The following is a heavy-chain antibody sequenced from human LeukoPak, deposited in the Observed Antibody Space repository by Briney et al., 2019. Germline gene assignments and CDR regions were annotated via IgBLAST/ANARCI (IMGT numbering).Heavy chain of an antibody. V-gene: IGHV3-7*03. CDR3: AKAHYYGSGSSWGFDY. J-gene: IGHJ4*02. Sequence: GGSLRLSCAASGFTFSSYWMSWVRQAPGKGLEGVANIKQDGSEKYYVDSVKGRFTISRDNSKNTLYLQMNSLRAEDTAVYYCAKAHYYGSGSSWGFDYWGQGTLVTVSS. CDR2: IKQDGSEK. CDR1: GFTFSSYW. D-gene: IGHD3-10*01.